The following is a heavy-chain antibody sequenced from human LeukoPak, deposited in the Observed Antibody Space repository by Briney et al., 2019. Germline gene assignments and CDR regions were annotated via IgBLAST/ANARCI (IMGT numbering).Heavy chain of an antibody. CDR3: ARDPLWPGPFDY. CDR1: GFTFSSHA. Sequence: LPGGSLRLSCAASGFTFSSHAMHWVRQAPGKGLEWVAVISYDGSNKYYADSVKGRFTISRDKSKNTLYLQMNSLRAEDTAMYYCARDPLWPGPFDYWGQGTLVTVSS. CDR2: ISYDGSNK. V-gene: IGHV3-30*04. J-gene: IGHJ4*02. D-gene: IGHD2/OR15-2a*01.